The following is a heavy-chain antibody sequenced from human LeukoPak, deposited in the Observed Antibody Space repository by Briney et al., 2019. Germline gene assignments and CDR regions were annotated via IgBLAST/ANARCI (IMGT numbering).Heavy chain of an antibody. Sequence: PSETLSLTCTVSGGSISSGDYYWSWIRQPPGKGLEWIGYIYYSGSTNYNPSLKSRVTISVDTSKNQFSLKLSSVTAADTAVYYCARDRYYDSSPDDWGQGTLVTVSS. CDR3: ARDRYYDSSPDD. CDR1: GGSISSGDYY. D-gene: IGHD3-22*01. V-gene: IGHV4-61*08. J-gene: IGHJ4*02. CDR2: IYYSGST.